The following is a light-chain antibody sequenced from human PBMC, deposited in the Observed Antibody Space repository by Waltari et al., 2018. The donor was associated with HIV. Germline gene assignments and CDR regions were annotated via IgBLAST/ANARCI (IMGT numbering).Light chain of an antibody. V-gene: IGLV2-14*03. J-gene: IGLJ3*02. CDR2: EVT. CDR3: SSWTTSTTRV. CDR1: NEDVGAYNY. Sequence: QSALPQPASVSGSPGQSITISCTGTNEDVGAYNYVSWYQQHPGKAPILIIYEVTNRPSGISARFSGSKSGNTASLTIAGLQAEDEADYHCSSWTTSTTRVFVGGTKVTVL.